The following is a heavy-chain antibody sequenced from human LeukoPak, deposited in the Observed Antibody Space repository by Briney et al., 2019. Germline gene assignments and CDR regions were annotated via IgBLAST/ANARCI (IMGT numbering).Heavy chain of an antibody. V-gene: IGHV4-61*02. D-gene: IGHD1-26*01. J-gene: IGHJ4*02. CDR2: IYTSGST. CDR3: ARGVGATFDY. CDR1: GGSISSGSYY. Sequence: SETLSLTCTVSGGSISSGSYYWSWIRQPAGKGLEWIGRIYTSGSTNYNPSLKSRVTISVDTSKNQFSLKLSSVTAPDTAVYYCARGVGATFDYWGQGTLVTVSS.